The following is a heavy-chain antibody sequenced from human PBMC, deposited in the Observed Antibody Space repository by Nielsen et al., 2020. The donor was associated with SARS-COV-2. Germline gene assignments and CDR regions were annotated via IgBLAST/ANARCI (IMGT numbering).Heavy chain of an antibody. CDR3: ARGDLVVVPSPILGLGPFFYYFYLDV. V-gene: IGHV4-4*02. CDR1: GGSLSSNDW. J-gene: IGHJ6*03. CDR2: VSHSGSI. D-gene: IGHD2-2*01. Sequence: SETLSLTCAVSGGSLSSNDWWTWVRQSPGKGLEWIGEVSHSGSINYNPSLKSLVTLSMDKSKRQFSLRLTSVSAADTAVYFCARGDLVVVPSPILGLGPFFYYFYLDVWGKGTTVIVS.